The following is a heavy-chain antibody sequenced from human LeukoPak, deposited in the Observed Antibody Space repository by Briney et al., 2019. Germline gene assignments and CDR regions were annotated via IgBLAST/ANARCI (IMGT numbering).Heavy chain of an antibody. J-gene: IGHJ4*02. CDR1: GFTFSTYG. D-gene: IGHD6-13*01. V-gene: IGHV3-33*01. Sequence: PGGSLRLSCVASGFTFSTYGMHWVRQAPGKGLEWVALIWYDGNYKYYADSVKGRFTISRDNSKNTLYLQMNSLRVEDTAVYYCARDGGQQMEKFDYWGQGTLVTVS. CDR3: ARDGGQQMEKFDY. CDR2: IWYDGNYK.